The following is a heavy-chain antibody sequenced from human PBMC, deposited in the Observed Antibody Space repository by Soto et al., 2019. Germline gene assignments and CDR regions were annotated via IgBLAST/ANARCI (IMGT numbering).Heavy chain of an antibody. V-gene: IGHV3-48*01. J-gene: IGHJ4*02. CDR1: GFTFSIYA. D-gene: IGHD1-1*01. CDR2: INGGSSYI. CDR3: ARDGKRGYDFDY. Sequence: EVQLVESGGGLVQPGGSLRLSCAASGFTFSIYAMDWVRQAPGKRLEWLSYINGGSSYIFYADSVEGRFTISRDNAKNSLYLQMDSLSADDTAVYYCARDGKRGYDFDYWGQGTLVTVSS.